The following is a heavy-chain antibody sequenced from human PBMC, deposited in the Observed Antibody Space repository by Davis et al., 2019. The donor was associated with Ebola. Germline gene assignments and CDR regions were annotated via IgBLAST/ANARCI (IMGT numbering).Heavy chain of an antibody. V-gene: IGHV3-13*01. J-gene: IGHJ3*02. Sequence: GESLKISCAASGFTFSSYDMHWVRQATGKGLEWVSAIGIGGDTHYPGSVKGRFTISRDNSKNTLYLQMNSLRAEDTAVYYCARELVRDDTNRKWILPNFIDAFDIWGQGTMVNVSS. CDR3: ARELVRDDTNRKWILPNFIDAFDI. CDR2: IGIGGDT. D-gene: IGHD3-22*01. CDR1: GFTFSSYD.